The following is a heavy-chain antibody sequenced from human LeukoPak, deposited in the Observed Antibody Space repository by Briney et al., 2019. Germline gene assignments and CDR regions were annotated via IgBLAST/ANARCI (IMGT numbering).Heavy chain of an antibody. J-gene: IGHJ4*02. CDR1: GFTFSSYA. CDR2: ISYDGSDK. Sequence: PGGSLRLSCAASGFTFSSYAMHWVRQAPGKGLEWVAVISYDGSDKYYADSVKGRFTISRDNSKNTLYLQMNSLRAEDAAVYYCARDAHTAPGDYWGQGTLVTVSS. V-gene: IGHV3-30-3*01. D-gene: IGHD2-21*02. CDR3: ARDAHTAPGDY.